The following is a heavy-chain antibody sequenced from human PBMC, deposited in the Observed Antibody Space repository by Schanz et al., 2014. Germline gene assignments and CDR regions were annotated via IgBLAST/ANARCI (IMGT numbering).Heavy chain of an antibody. Sequence: EVQLVESGGGLVQPGGSLRLSCAASGFGFSSYSMNWVRQAPGKGLEWVSDISGSSRTTYYADSMKGRFTVSRDNAENALYLQMNSLRAEDTGLYFCARGDSGSHYRLDYWGQGTLVTVSS. CDR3: ARGDSGSHYRLDY. V-gene: IGHV3-48*01. D-gene: IGHD1-26*01. CDR1: GFGFSSYS. J-gene: IGHJ4*02. CDR2: ISGSSRTT.